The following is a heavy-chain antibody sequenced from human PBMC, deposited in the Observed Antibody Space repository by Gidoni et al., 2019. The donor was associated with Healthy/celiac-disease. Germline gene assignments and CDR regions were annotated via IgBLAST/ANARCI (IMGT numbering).Heavy chain of an antibody. J-gene: IGHJ4*02. D-gene: IGHD2-2*01. CDR2: IKSKTDGGTT. V-gene: IGHV3-15*01. Sequence: QAPGKGLEWVGRIKSKTDGGTTDYAAPVKGRFTISRDDSKNTLYLQMNSVKTEDTAVYYCTTHVLYQPLLYYFDYWGQGTLVTVSS. CDR3: TTHVLYQPLLYYFDY.